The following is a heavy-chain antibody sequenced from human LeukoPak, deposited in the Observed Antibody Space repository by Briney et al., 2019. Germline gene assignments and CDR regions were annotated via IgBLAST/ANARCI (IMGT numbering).Heavy chain of an antibody. J-gene: IGHJ4*02. CDR2: ISSSGSTI. CDR3: ARHKRYYYDSSGYYYRKFDY. D-gene: IGHD3-22*01. Sequence: GGSLRLSCAASGFTFSSYWMNRVRQAPGKGLEWVSYISSSGSTIYYADSVKGRFTISRDNAKNSLYLQMNSLRAEDTAVYYCARHKRYYYDSSGYYYRKFDYWGQGTLVTVSS. CDR1: GFTFSSYW. V-gene: IGHV3-48*04.